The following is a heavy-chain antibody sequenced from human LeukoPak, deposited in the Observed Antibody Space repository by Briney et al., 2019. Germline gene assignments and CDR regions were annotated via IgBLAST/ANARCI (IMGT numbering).Heavy chain of an antibody. D-gene: IGHD3-10*01. V-gene: IGHV3-7*01. CDR3: ARRNMVRGVIKKFDY. CDR2: IKQDGSEK. CDR1: GFTFSSYW. J-gene: IGHJ4*02. Sequence: GGSLRLSCAASGFTFSSYWMSWVRQAPGKGLEWVANIKQDGSEKYYVDSVKGRFTISRDNAKNSLYLQMNSLRAEDTAVYYCARRNMVRGVIKKFDYWGQGTLVTVS.